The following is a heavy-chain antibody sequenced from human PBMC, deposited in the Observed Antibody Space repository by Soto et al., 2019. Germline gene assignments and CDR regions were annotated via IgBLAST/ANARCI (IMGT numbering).Heavy chain of an antibody. Sequence: QVQLQESGPGLVKPSQTLSLTCTVSGGSISSGGYYWSWIRQHPGKGLEWIGYIYYSGSTYYNPSLKSRVTLSVDTSKKQFSLKLSSVTAADTAVYYCAREVYYGDSQGGSFYFDYWGQGTLVTVSS. CDR2: IYYSGST. V-gene: IGHV4-31*03. J-gene: IGHJ4*02. CDR1: GGSISSGGYY. D-gene: IGHD4-17*01. CDR3: AREVYYGDSQGGSFYFDY.